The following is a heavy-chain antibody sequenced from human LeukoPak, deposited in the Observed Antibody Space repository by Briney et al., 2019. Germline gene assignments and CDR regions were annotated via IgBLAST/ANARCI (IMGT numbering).Heavy chain of an antibody. CDR2: ISVNGYIT. D-gene: IGHD6-19*01. CDR1: GFTFTNFS. V-gene: IGHV3-23*01. J-gene: IGHJ3*01. Sequence: GGSLRLSCAASGFTFTNFSMGWVRQTPGTGLEWVSDISVNGYITNYTDSVKGRFAISRDNSKNTLYLQMNSLGAEDTAVYYCAKDWNGSGAYGGTFDAWGLGTMVTVSS. CDR3: AKDWNGSGAYGGTFDA.